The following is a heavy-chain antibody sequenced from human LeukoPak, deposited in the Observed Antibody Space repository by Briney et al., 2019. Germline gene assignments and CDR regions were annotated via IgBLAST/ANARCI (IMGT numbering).Heavy chain of an antibody. CDR2: INPNSGGT. CDR1: GYTFTGYY. J-gene: IGHJ6*03. CDR3: ARGFNDPYYYYYMDV. Sequence: ASVKVSCKASGYTFTGYYMHWVRQAPGQGLEWMGWINPNSGGTNYAQKFQGRVTMTRDTSISTACMELSRLRSDDTAVYYCARGFNDPYYYYYMDVWGKGTTVTVSS. D-gene: IGHD1-1*01. V-gene: IGHV1-2*02.